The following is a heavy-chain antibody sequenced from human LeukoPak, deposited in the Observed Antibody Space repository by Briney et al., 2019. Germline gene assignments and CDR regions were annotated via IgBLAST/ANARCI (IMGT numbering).Heavy chain of an antibody. Sequence: GGSLRLSCAVSGITLSNYGMTWVRQAPGKGLEWVAGISDSGGRTTYADSVKGRFTISRDNSKNTLLLQMATLRIEDTAVYYCAKGRFGFWGPGTLVTVSS. CDR1: GITLSNYG. CDR2: ISDSGGRT. V-gene: IGHV3-23*01. J-gene: IGHJ4*02. CDR3: AKGRFGF.